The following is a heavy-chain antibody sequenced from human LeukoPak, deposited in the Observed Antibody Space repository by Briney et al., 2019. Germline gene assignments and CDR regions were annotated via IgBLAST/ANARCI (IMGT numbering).Heavy chain of an antibody. CDR1: GFTFGDYT. CDR3: TRFSVRTVTVIVLPRGHDAFDI. CDR2: IRGKYYGGAT. Sequence: GGSLRLSCTASGFTFGDYTVGWFRQAPGKGLEWVSFIRGKYYGGATEYAAPVEGRFTISRDDSKSVAYLQMNSLKTEDTGLYYCTRFSVRTVTVIVLPRGHDAFDIWGQGTMVTVSS. J-gene: IGHJ3*02. D-gene: IGHD3-22*01. V-gene: IGHV3-49*03.